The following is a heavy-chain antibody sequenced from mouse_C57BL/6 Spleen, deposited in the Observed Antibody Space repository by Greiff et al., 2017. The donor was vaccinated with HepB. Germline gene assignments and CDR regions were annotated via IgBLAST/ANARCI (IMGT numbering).Heavy chain of an antibody. CDR1: GYTFTSYW. D-gene: IGHD2-3*01. V-gene: IGHV1-53*01. Sequence: QVQLQQPGTELVKPGASVKLSCKASGYTFTSYWMHWVKQRPGQGLEWIGNINPSNGGNNYNEKFKSKATLTVDKSSSTAYMQLSSLTSEDSAVYYCAREGVYDGYYPPSYAMDYWGQGTSVTVSS. J-gene: IGHJ4*01. CDR3: AREGVYDGYYPPSYAMDY. CDR2: INPSNGGN.